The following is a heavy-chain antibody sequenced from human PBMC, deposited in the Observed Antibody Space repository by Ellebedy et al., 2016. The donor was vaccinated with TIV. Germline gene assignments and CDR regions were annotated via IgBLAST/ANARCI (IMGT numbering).Heavy chain of an antibody. CDR3: ARGGLGYRLPGAPET. Sequence: SETLSLXXTVSGGSVSSGSYYWSWIRQPPGKGLEWIGYIYYSGSTNYNPSLKSRVTISVDTSKNQFSLKLSSVTAADTAVYYCARGGLGYRLPGAPETWGQGTLVTVSS. V-gene: IGHV4-61*01. CDR1: GGSVSSGSYY. CDR2: IYYSGST. J-gene: IGHJ4*02. D-gene: IGHD5/OR15-5a*01.